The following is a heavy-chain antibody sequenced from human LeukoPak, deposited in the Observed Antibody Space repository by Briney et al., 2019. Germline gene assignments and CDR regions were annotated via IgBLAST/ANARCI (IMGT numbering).Heavy chain of an antibody. CDR2: VVGGGGTT. D-gene: IGHD1-1*01. V-gene: IGHV3-23*01. Sequence: PGGSLRLSCAASGFTFSNYWMTWVRQAPGKGLEWVSAVVGGGGTTFYADSVKGRFTISRDNSRNTVYLQINRLRAEDTAVYYCARSKGGAQREYGMDVWGQGTTVTVSS. CDR3: ARSKGGAQREYGMDV. J-gene: IGHJ6*02. CDR1: GFTFSNYW.